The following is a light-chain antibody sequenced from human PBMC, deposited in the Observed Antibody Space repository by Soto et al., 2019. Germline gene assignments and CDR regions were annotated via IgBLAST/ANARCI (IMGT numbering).Light chain of an antibody. Sequence: EIVLTQSPATLSLSPGERATLSCRASQSVSSYLAWYQQKPGQAPRLLIYDASNRATAIPARFSGSGSGTDFTLTISRLEPEDVAVYYCQQRSNSPRTFGQGTKLEIK. CDR1: QSVSSY. V-gene: IGKV3-11*01. J-gene: IGKJ2*01. CDR2: DAS. CDR3: QQRSNSPRT.